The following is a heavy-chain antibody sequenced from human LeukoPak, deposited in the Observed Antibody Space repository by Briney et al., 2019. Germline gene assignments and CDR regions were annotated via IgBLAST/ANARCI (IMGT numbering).Heavy chain of an antibody. J-gene: IGHJ4*02. CDR3: AKGTLFGGFDY. CDR2: IYPGDSDT. Sequence: GESLKISCKASVFSFTNYWIAWVRQKPGEGLEWMGNIYPGDSDTRYNPSFQGQVTISADTSIKTAYLQWSSLKASDTAIYYCAKGTLFGGFDYWGQGTLVTVSS. CDR1: VFSFTNYW. V-gene: IGHV5-51*01. D-gene: IGHD3-10*01.